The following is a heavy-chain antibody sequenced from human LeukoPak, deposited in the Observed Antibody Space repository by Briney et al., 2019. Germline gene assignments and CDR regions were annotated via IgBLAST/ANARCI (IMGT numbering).Heavy chain of an antibody. V-gene: IGHV3-7*01. J-gene: IGHJ4*02. CDR1: GFTFNDYW. CDR2: IKQDGSEK. Sequence: PGGSLRLSCAASGFTFNDYWMSWDRQAPGKGLEWVANIKQDGSEKYYVDSVKGRFTISRDNAKNSLYLQMNSLRVEDTAVYYCARRYFDYWGQGTLVTVYS. CDR3: ARRYFDY.